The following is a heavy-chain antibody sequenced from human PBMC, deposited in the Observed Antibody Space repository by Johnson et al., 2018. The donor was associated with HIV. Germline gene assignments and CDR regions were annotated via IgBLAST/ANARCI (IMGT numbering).Heavy chain of an antibody. J-gene: IGHJ3*02. Sequence: QLVESGGGLVQPGRSLRLSCAASGFTFDDYAMHWVRQAPGKVLEWVSVLYTGGSTFYADSVKGRFTISRDTSKNTLYLQINSRRADDTAVYYCAREGVGTLDFNSLVRRVKSAFYIWGPGKMVTVSS. CDR1: GFTFDDYA. D-gene: IGHD3-10*01. CDR2: LYTGGST. V-gene: IGHV3-66*01. CDR3: AREGVGTLDFNSLVRRVKSAFYI.